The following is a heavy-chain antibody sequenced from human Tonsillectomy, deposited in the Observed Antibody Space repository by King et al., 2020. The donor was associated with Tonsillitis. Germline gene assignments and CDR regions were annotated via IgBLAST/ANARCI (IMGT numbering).Heavy chain of an antibody. D-gene: IGHD3-16*02. J-gene: IGHJ2*01. Sequence: VQLVESGGGVVQPGGSLRLSCAASGFTFSSYGMHWVRQAPGKGLEWVAFIRYDGSNKYYADSVKGRFTISRDNSKNTVFLQMNSLRAEDTAVYYCAKETIRLGELSLYRYFDLWGRGPLVTVSS. CDR3: AKETIRLGELSLYRYFDL. V-gene: IGHV3-30*02. CDR2: IRYDGSNK. CDR1: GFTFSSYG.